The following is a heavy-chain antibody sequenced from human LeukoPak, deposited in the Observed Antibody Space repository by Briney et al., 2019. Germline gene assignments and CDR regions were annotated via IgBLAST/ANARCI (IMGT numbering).Heavy chain of an antibody. Sequence: PGGSLRLSCAASGFAVSSNHMSWVRHAPGKGLEWGAILFRGDNTYHADYVKGRFTISRDNSENTLYLQMNSLRGEDTVVYYWARGAEAGSFYFASWVQGTLVSVSS. V-gene: IGHV3-53*01. D-gene: IGHD6-19*01. CDR2: LFRGDNT. CDR3: ARGAEAGSFYFAS. J-gene: IGHJ4*02. CDR1: GFAVSSNH.